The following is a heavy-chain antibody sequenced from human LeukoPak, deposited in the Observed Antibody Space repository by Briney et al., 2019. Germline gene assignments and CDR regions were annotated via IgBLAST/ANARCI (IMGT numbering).Heavy chain of an antibody. Sequence: SETLSLTCSVSGDSIKTYYWNWLRQPPGKGLEWIANIYYSGITSYDPSLRSRVTMSVDTSTNQVSLNLNSVTTADTAVYYCAAGGGYSSAWSLWGQGTLVIVSS. CDR3: AAGGGYSSAWSL. V-gene: IGHV4-59*01. J-gene: IGHJ4*02. D-gene: IGHD6-13*01. CDR1: GDSIKTYY. CDR2: IYYSGIT.